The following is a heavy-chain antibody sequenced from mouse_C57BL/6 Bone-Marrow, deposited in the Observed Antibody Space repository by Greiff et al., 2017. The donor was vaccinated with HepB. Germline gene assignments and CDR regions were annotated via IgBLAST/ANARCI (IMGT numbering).Heavy chain of an antibody. CDR3: ARVYYDYEDAY. V-gene: IGHV5-4*03. CDR1: GFTFSSYA. Sequence: DVMLVESGGGLVKPGGSLKLSCAASGFTFSSYAMSWVRQTPEKRLEWVATISDGGSYTYYPDNVKGRFTISRDNAKNNLYLQMSHLKSEDAAMYYCARVYYDYEDAYWGQGTLVTVSA. J-gene: IGHJ3*01. CDR2: ISDGGSYT. D-gene: IGHD2-4*01.